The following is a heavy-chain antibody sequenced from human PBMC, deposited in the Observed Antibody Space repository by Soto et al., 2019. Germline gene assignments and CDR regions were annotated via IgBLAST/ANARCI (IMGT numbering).Heavy chain of an antibody. CDR1: GFTFTRYS. Sequence: GGSLRLSCAASGFTFTRYSMNWVRQAPGRGLEWVSSISSTTNYIYYADSMKGRFTVSRDNAKNSVYLEMNSLSAEDTALYYCARESEDLTSNFDYWGQGTLVTVSS. CDR2: ISSTTNYI. CDR3: ARESEDLTSNFDY. J-gene: IGHJ4*02. V-gene: IGHV3-21*01.